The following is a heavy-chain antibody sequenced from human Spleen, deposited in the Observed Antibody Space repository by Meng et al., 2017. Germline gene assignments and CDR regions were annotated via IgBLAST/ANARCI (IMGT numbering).Heavy chain of an antibody. CDR1: GFTFSSYE. J-gene: IGHJ4*02. D-gene: IGHD3-22*01. CDR2: ISGSGSSI. CDR3: ANFYYDISGYYGPDY. Sequence: GESLKISCAASGFTFSSYEMNWVRQPPGRGLEWVSYISGSGSSIYYADSVKGRFTISRDNAKNSLYLQMNSLRAEDTALYYCANFYYDISGYYGPDYWGQGTRVTCSS. V-gene: IGHV3-48*03.